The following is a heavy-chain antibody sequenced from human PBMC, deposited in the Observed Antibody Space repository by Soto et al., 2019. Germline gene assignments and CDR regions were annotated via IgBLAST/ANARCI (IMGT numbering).Heavy chain of an antibody. V-gene: IGHV4-31*03. CDR1: GGSISNSANH. D-gene: IGHD3-10*01. CDR3: AKGVRGVPNWFDP. J-gene: IGHJ5*02. CDR2: IYYSGGT. Sequence: QVQLQESGPGLVRPSQTLSLSCTVSGGSISNSANHWSWIRQHPGEGLEWIGYIYYSGGTYYSPSLKGRVTMSIDASKNQFSRKLSSVTAADPAVYYCAKGVRGVPNWFDPWGQGTLVTVSS.